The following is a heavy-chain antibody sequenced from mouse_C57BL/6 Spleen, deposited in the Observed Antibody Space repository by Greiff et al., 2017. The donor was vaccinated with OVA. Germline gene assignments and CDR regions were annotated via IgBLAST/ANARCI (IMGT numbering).Heavy chain of an antibody. CDR1: GYTFTSYW. D-gene: IGHD2-4*01. CDR3: AREDDYDGAMDY. CDR2: IDPSDSET. V-gene: IGHV1-52*01. J-gene: IGHJ4*01. Sequence: VQLQQPGAELVRPGSSVKLSCKASGYTFTSYWMHWVKQRPIQGLEWIGNIDPSDSETHYNQKFKDKATLTVDKSSSTAYMQLSSLTSEDSAVYYCAREDDYDGAMDYWGQGTSVTVSS.